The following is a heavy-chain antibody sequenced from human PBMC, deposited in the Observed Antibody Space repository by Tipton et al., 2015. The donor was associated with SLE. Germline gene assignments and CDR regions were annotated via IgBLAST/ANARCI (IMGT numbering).Heavy chain of an antibody. CDR2: IYTGGST. CDR1: GFTVSSNY. D-gene: IGHD5-24*01. V-gene: IGHV3-53*01. CDR3: AKSRDGYHHGLY. Sequence: SLRLSCAASGFTVSSNYMSWVRQAPGKGLEWVSEIYTGGSTYYADSVKGRFTISRDNSKNTLYLQMNSLRAEDTAVYYCAKSRDGYHHGLYWGQGSLVTVSS. J-gene: IGHJ4*02.